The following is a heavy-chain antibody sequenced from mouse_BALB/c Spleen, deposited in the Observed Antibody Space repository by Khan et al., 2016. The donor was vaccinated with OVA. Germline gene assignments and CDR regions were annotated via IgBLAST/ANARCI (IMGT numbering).Heavy chain of an antibody. J-gene: IGHJ3*01. D-gene: IGHD1-2*01. V-gene: IGHV5-15*02. CDR1: GFTFSDYG. CDR3: ARGGGTAPFAY. Sequence: EMQLLESGGGLVQPGGSRKLSCAASGFTFSDYGMAWVRQAPGKGPEWVAFISDLAYTIYYADTVTGRFTISRENAKNTLYLEMSSLRSEDTAIYYCARGGGTAPFAYWGLGTLVTVSA. CDR2: ISDLAYTI.